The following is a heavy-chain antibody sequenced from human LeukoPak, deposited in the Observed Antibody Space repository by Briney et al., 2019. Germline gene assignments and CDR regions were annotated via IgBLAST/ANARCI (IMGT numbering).Heavy chain of an antibody. J-gene: IGHJ6*03. V-gene: IGHV3-21*01. CDR1: GFTFSSYS. Sequence: GGSLRLSCAASGFTFSSYSMNWVRQAPGKGLEWVSSISSSSSYIYYADSVKGRFTISRDNAKNSLYLQMNSLRAEDTAVYYCASIGGDTAMAKLTDYYMDVWGKGTTVTVSS. D-gene: IGHD5-18*01. CDR3: ASIGGDTAMAKLTDYYMDV. CDR2: ISSSSSYI.